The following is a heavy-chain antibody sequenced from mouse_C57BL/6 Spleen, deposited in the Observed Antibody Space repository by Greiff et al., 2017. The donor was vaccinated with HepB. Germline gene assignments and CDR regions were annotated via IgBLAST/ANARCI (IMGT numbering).Heavy chain of an antibody. V-gene: IGHV1-54*01. Sequence: QVQLKQSGAELVRPGTSVKVSCKASGYAFTNYLIEWVKQRPGQGLEWIGVINPGSGGTNYNEKFKGKATLTADKSSSTAYMQLSSLTSEDSAVYFCATITTVADYWGQGTTLTVSS. CDR1: GYAFTNYL. CDR2: INPGSGGT. CDR3: ATITTVADY. J-gene: IGHJ2*01. D-gene: IGHD1-1*01.